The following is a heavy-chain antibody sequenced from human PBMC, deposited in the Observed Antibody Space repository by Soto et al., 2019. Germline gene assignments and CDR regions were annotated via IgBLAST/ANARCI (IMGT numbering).Heavy chain of an antibody. CDR2: IYPGDSDT. V-gene: IGHV5-51*01. Sequence: PGESLKISCTGSGYSFTSYWIGWVRQMPGKGLEWMVIIYPGDSDTRYSPSFQGQVTISADKSISTAYLQWSSLKASDTAMYYCAVGSSGCAGHYYYGMDVWGQGTTFTVSS. CDR1: GYSFTSYW. J-gene: IGHJ6*02. D-gene: IGHD6-19*01. CDR3: AVGSSGCAGHYYYGMDV.